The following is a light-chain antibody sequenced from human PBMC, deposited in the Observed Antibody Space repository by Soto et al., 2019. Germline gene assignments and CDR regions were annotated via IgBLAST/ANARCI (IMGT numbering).Light chain of an antibody. J-gene: IGLJ2*01. CDR1: SSDVGSYNL. CDR3: CSYAGGSSLL. V-gene: IGLV2-23*02. Sequence: QSALTQPASVSGSPGQSITISCTGTSSDVGSYNLVSWYQQHPGKAPKLMIYEVSERPSGVSIRFSGSKSGNTASLTISGLHAEDEADYYCCSYAGGSSLLFGGGTKLTVL. CDR2: EVS.